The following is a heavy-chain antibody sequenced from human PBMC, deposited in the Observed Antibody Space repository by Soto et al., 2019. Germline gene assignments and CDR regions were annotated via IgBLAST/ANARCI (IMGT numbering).Heavy chain of an antibody. V-gene: IGHV4-4*02. CDR2: IYHGGST. CDR1: SGSISSSNW. CDR3: ARVIGYGDYAG. D-gene: IGHD4-17*01. J-gene: IGHJ4*02. Sequence: QVQLQESGPGLVKPSGTLSLTCAVSSGSISSSNWWSWVRQPPGKGLEWIGEIYHGGSTNSNPSLKSRVTISVDKYKNPCSLKLSSVTAADTAVYYCARVIGYGDYAGWGQGTLVTVSS.